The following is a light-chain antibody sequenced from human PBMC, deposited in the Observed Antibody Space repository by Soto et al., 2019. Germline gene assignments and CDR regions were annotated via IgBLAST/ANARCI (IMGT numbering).Light chain of an antibody. CDR3: QQYYNWRT. CDR2: GAS. J-gene: IGKJ1*01. V-gene: IGKV3-15*01. Sequence: EIVMTQSPATLSVSPGERATLSCRASQSVSSKLAWYQQKPGQAPRLLIYGASTRATGIPARFSGSGSGTEFTLTITSLQSEDFAIYYCQQYYNWRTFGQGTKGDIK. CDR1: QSVSSK.